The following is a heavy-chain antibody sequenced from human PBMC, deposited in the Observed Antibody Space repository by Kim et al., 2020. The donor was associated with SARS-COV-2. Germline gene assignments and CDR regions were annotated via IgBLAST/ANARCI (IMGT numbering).Heavy chain of an antibody. V-gene: IGHV3-7*01. Sequence: EKVYVDSLEGRFIISRDNAKSSLYLQMNSLRVEDTAVYFCARDPHRGALDYWGQGVLVTVSS. CDR3: ARDPHRGALDY. J-gene: IGHJ4*02. D-gene: IGHD2-15*01. CDR2: EK.